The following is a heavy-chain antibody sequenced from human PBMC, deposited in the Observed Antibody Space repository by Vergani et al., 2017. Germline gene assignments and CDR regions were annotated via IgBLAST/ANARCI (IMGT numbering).Heavy chain of an antibody. CDR3: AALRITMVRGVMTSYYYYGMDV. CDR1: GGSFSGYY. D-gene: IGHD3-10*01. Sequence: QVQLQQWGAGLLKPSETLSLTCAVYGGSFSGYYWSWIRQPPGKGLEWIGEINHSGSTNYNPSLKSRVTISVETSKNQFSLKLRSVTAADTAVYYCAALRITMVRGVMTSYYYYGMDVWGQGTTVTVSS. V-gene: IGHV4-34*01. J-gene: IGHJ6*02. CDR2: INHSGST.